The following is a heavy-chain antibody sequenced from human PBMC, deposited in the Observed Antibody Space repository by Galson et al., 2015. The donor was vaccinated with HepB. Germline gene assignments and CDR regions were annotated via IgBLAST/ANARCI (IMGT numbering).Heavy chain of an antibody. CDR3: ATNHAGYCSGGSCYPYYYGMDV. CDR1: GFTFSSYW. J-gene: IGHJ6*02. D-gene: IGHD2-15*01. Sequence: SLRLSCAASGFTFSSYWMHWVRQAPGKGLVWVSRINSDGSSTSYADSVKGRFTISRDNAKNTLYLQMNSLRAEDTAVYYCATNHAGYCSGGSCYPYYYGMDVWGQGTTVTVSS. V-gene: IGHV3-74*01. CDR2: INSDGSST.